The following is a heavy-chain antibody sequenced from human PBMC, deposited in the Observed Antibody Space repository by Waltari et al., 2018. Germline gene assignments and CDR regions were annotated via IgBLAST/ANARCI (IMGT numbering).Heavy chain of an antibody. J-gene: IGHJ4*02. D-gene: IGHD6-19*01. CDR2: IYHSGST. CDR1: GYSISSGYY. V-gene: IGHV4-38-2*01. CDR3: ASSVAHWGY. Sequence: QVQLQESGPGLVKPSETLSLTCAVSGYSISSGYYWGWIRQPPGKGLEWIGSIYHSGSTSYNPSLKSRVTISVDTSKNQFSLQLISVTAADTAVYYCASSVAHWGYWGQGTLVTVSS.